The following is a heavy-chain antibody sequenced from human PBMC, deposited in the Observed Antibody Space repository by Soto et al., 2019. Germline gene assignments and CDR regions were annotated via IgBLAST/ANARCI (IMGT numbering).Heavy chain of an antibody. J-gene: IGHJ4*02. D-gene: IGHD5-18*01. Sequence: QVQLVESGGGVVQPGRSLRLSCAASGFTFSSYGMHWLRQARGKGLEWVAVISYHGSNKDYADSVKGRFTISRDNSKNTLYLQMNSLRGEDTAVYYCAKDRQLGSSLYYFDYWGQGTLVTVSS. CDR3: AKDRQLGSSLYYFDY. CDR2: ISYHGSNK. V-gene: IGHV3-30*18. CDR1: GFTFSSYG.